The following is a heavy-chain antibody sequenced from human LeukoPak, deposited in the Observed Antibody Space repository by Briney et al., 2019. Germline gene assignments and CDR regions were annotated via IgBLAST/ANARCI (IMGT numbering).Heavy chain of an antibody. V-gene: IGHV3-33*01. D-gene: IGHD2-8*01. CDR2: IWFDGKNE. CDR1: GFPFRCYG. J-gene: IGHJ6*02. CDR3: ARDRHCVNGLCHNSPGMDV. Sequence: GSLGLSFAASGFPFRCYGMHRVRLAPGKGLEWVAGIWFDGKNEHFAASVKGRFTISRDNSKKTMYLQINSLRAEDTAVYYCARDRHCVNGLCHNSPGMDVWGRGTTVTVSS.